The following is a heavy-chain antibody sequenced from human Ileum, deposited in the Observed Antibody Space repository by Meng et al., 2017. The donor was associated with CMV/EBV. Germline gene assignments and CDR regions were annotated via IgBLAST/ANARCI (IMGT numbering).Heavy chain of an antibody. Sequence: QGQLQESGSGLGKPSETLPLTCTFSGDSISRNFWSWIRQPAGKGLEWIGRIYSSGSTFYNPSLNSRVTMSVDTSKNQFSLSLASVTAADTAIYFCAREESVGIAVTGTFDYWGQGILVTVSS. V-gene: IGHV4-4*07. CDR2: IYSSGST. J-gene: IGHJ4*02. D-gene: IGHD6-19*01. CDR3: AREESVGIAVTGTFDY. CDR1: GDSISRNF.